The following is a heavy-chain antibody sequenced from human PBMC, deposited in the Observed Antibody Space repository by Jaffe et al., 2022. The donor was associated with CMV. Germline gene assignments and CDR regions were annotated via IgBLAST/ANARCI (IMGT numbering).Heavy chain of an antibody. Sequence: EVQLVESGGGLVQPGGSLRLSCAASGFTVSSNYMSWVRQAPGKGLEWVSVIYSGGSTYYADSVKGRFTISRDNSKNTLYLQMNSLRAEDTAVYYCASAPQPGDEAFDIWGQGTMVTVSS. V-gene: IGHV3-66*01. CDR1: GFTVSSNY. CDR3: ASAPQPGDEAFDI. CDR2: IYSGGST. D-gene: IGHD2-2*01. J-gene: IGHJ3*02.